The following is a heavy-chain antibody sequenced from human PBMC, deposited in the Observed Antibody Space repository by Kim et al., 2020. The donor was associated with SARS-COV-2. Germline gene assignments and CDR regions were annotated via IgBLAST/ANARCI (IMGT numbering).Heavy chain of an antibody. Sequence: GGSLRLSCAASGFTFDDYAMHWVRQAPGKGLECVSGISWNSGSIGYADSVKGRFTISRDNAKTSLYLQMNSLRAEDTALYYCAKTPLGCCSGGSCYSGVYFDFWGQGALVTFSS. CDR3: AKTPLGCCSGGSCYSGVYFDF. D-gene: IGHD2-15*01. V-gene: IGHV3-9*01. CDR1: GFTFDDYA. CDR2: ISWNSGSI. J-gene: IGHJ4*02.